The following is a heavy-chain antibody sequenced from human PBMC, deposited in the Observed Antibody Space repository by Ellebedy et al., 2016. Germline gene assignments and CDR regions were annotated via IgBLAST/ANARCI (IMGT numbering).Heavy chain of an antibody. V-gene: IGHV3-21*01. CDR2: ISSSSSYI. J-gene: IGHJ3*02. Sequence: GGSLRLSCAASGFTFSSYSMNWVRQAPGKGLEWVSSISSSSSYIYYADSVKGRFTISRDNAKNSLYLQMNSLRAEDTAVYYCARDYRAGAKGDAFDIWGQGTMVTVSS. D-gene: IGHD1-26*01. CDR3: ARDYRAGAKGDAFDI. CDR1: GFTFSSYS.